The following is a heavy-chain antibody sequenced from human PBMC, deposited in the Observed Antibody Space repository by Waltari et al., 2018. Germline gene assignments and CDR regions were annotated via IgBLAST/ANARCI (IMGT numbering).Heavy chain of an antibody. CDR2: VDPEDGET. D-gene: IGHD1-26*01. CDR3: ATDPYSGTRISDY. V-gene: IGHV1-69-2*01. J-gene: IGHJ4*02. Sequence: VQLVQSGAEVKKPGATVKISCKASGYTFTDYYMHWVQQAPGKGLEWMGRVDPEDGETIYAEKFQGRVTITADTSTATAYMELSSLRSEDTAVYYCATDPYSGTRISDYWGQGTLVTVSS. CDR1: GYTFTDYY.